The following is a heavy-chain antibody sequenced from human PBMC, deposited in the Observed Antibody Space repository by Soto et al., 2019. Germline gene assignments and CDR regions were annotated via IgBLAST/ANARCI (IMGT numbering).Heavy chain of an antibody. D-gene: IGHD3-16*01. CDR2: VYYSGST. V-gene: IGHV4-31*03. CDR1: GGSISSGGYY. Sequence: PSETLSLTCTVSGGSISSGGYYLSWIRQHPGKGLEWIGYVYYSGSTYYNPSLKSRVTISVDTSKNQFSLKLRSVTAADTAVYYCARGVLFGGHYGMDVWGHGHTVTASS. CDR3: ARGVLFGGHYGMDV. J-gene: IGHJ6*02.